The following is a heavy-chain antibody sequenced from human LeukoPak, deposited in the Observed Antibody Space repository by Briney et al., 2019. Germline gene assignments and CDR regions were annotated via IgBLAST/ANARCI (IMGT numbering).Heavy chain of an antibody. J-gene: IGHJ6*03. CDR3: ARDSYYDFWSGYYRDYYYYRDV. D-gene: IGHD3-3*01. CDR1: GGSFSGYY. CDR2: TNHSGST. Sequence: NSSETLSLTCAVYGGSFSGYYWSWIRQPPGKGLEWIGETNHSGSTNYNPSLKSRVTIPVDTSKNQLSLKLSSVTAADTAVYYCARDSYYDFWSGYYRDYYYYRDVWGKGTTVTVSS. V-gene: IGHV4-34*01.